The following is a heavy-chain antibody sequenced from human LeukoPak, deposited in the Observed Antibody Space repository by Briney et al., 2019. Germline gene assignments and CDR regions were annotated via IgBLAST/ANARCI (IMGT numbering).Heavy chain of an antibody. J-gene: IGHJ3*02. CDR2: ISAYNGNT. D-gene: IGHD3-3*01. CDR1: GYTFTSYG. Sequence: GASVKVSCKASGYTFTSYGISWVRQAPGQGLEWMGWISAYNGNTNYAQKLQGRVTMTTDTSTSTAYMELRSLRSDDTAVYYCARPRFYDLSPAFDIWGQGTMVTVSS. CDR3: ARPRFYDLSPAFDI. V-gene: IGHV1-18*01.